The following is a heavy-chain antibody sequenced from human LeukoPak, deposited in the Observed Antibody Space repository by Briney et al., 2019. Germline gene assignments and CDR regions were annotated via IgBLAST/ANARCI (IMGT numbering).Heavy chain of an antibody. CDR2: IYSDGSSY. Sequence: GGSLRLSCAASGFTFSSYWMHWVRQAPGKGLVWVSRIYSDGSSYTADSVKGRFTISRDNAKDTLYLQMNSLRVEDTAVYYCARGGGIYGLWDYWGQGTLVTVSS. CDR1: GFTFSSYW. J-gene: IGHJ4*02. V-gene: IGHV3-74*03. CDR3: ARGGGIYGLWDY. D-gene: IGHD1-26*01.